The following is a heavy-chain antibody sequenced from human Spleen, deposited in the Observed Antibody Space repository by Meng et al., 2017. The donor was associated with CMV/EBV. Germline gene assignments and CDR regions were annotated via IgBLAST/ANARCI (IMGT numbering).Heavy chain of an antibody. J-gene: IGHJ4*02. V-gene: IGHV3-30*02. CDR3: AKQFHSGSSPGFDY. D-gene: IGHD1-26*01. Sequence: GESLKISCAASGFTFSSYGMHWVRQAPGKGLEWVAFIRYDGSNKYYADSVKGRFTISRDNSKNTLYLQMNSLRAEDTAVYYCAKQFHSGSSPGFDYWGQGTLVTVSS. CDR2: IRYDGSNK. CDR1: GFTFSSYG.